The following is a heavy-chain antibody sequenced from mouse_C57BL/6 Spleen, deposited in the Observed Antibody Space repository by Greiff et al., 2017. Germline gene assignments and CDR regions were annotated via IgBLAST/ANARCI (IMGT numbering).Heavy chain of an antibody. D-gene: IGHD3-2*02. CDR2: IDPSDSYT. V-gene: IGHV1-69*01. CDR3: EIDSSGLDY. CDR1: GYTFTSYW. J-gene: IGHJ2*01. Sequence: QVQLQQPGAELVMPGASVKLSCKASGYTFTSYWMHWVKQRPGQGLEWIGEIDPSDSYTSYNQKFKGKATLTVDKSSSTAYMQLSSLTSEDSAVXFCEIDSSGLDYWGQGTTLTVSA.